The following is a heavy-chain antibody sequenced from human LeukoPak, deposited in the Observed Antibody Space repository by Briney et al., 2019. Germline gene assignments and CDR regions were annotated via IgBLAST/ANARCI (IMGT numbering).Heavy chain of an antibody. Sequence: GGSLRLSCAASGFTFSGSALHWVRQASGKGLEWVGRIRSTANGYATAYAASVKGRFTISRDDSKNTAYLQMDSLKTEDTAVYYRTGNYYGSGSYADFDYWGQGTLVTVSS. V-gene: IGHV3-73*01. CDR2: IRSTANGYAT. CDR1: GFTFSGSA. J-gene: IGHJ4*02. D-gene: IGHD3-10*01. CDR3: TGNYYGSGSYADFDY.